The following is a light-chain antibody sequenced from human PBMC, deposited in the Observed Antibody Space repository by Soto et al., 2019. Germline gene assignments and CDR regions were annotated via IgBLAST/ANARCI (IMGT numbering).Light chain of an antibody. CDR2: GAS. CDR1: QSVSSSY. V-gene: IGKV3-20*01. J-gene: IGKJ1*01. Sequence: EIVLTQSPGTLSLSPGERATLSCRASQSVSSSYLAWYQQKPGQAPRLLIYGASSIATGIPDRFSGSGSGTDFTLTISRLEPDDFAVYYCQQYGSSPWTFGQGTKVEIK. CDR3: QQYGSSPWT.